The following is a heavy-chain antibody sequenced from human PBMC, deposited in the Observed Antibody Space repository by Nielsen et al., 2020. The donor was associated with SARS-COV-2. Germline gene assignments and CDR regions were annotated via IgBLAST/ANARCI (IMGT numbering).Heavy chain of an antibody. J-gene: IGHJ5*02. Sequence: ASVKVSCKASGYTFIGYYLHWVRQAPGHGLEWMGRINPNSGGTNYAQKFQGRVTMTRDTSISTAYMELSRLRSDDTAVYYCATSGVLRFLGGFDPWGQGTLVTVSS. CDR2: INPNSGGT. CDR1: GYTFIGYY. V-gene: IGHV1-2*06. CDR3: ATSGVLRFLGGFDP. D-gene: IGHD3-3*01.